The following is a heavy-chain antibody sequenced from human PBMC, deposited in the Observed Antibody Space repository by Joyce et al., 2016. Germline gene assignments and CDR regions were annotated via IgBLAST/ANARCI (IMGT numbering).Heavy chain of an antibody. V-gene: IGHV3-74*01. Sequence: EVQLVESGGGLVQPGGSLGLSCAASGFPFSSHRMHWVRQAPGKGLGWVSRIFSDGRNTGYADFVKGRFTISRDNAKNTVYLQMHSLRDEDTAVYYCAREFWGRDGGDCHRHFDLWGRGTLVTVSS. D-gene: IGHD2-21*02. CDR2: IFSDGRNT. CDR1: GFPFSSHR. CDR3: AREFWGRDGGDCHRHFDL. J-gene: IGHJ2*01.